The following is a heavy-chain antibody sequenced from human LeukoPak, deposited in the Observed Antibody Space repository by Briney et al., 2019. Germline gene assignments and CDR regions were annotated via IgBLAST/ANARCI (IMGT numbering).Heavy chain of an antibody. Sequence: GGSLRLSCAAPGVTFSSYSMNWVRQAPGKGLEWVSSISSSSSHIYYADSVKGRFTISRDTAKNSLYLQMNSLRAEDTAVYYCAGGVLSDFDYWGQGTLVTVSS. V-gene: IGHV3-21*01. CDR1: GVTFSSYS. CDR2: ISSSSSHI. J-gene: IGHJ4*02. CDR3: AGGVLSDFDY. D-gene: IGHD3-10*01.